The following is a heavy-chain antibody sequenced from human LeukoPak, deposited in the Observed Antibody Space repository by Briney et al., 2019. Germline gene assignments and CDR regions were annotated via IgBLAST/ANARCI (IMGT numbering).Heavy chain of an antibody. Sequence: GGSLRLSCAVSGFTFSTYWMHWVRQGPGKGLEWVARLSSDGRSTNYADFVKGRATVSRDNAKNTLFLEMSGLRADDTAVYYCARSYNYRFDYWGQGTLVVVSS. CDR1: GFTFSTYW. D-gene: IGHD3-22*01. CDR2: LSSDGRST. CDR3: ARSYNYRFDY. J-gene: IGHJ4*02. V-gene: IGHV3-74*01.